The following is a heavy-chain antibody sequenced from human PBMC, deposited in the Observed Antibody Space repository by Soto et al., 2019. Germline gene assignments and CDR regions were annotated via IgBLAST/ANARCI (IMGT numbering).Heavy chain of an antibody. J-gene: IGHJ4*02. D-gene: IGHD3-22*01. Sequence: SETLSLTCTVSGGSISSGYYYWSWIRQPPGKGLEWIGYIYYSGSTYYNPSLKSRVTISVDTSKNQFSLKLSSVTAADTAVYYCARVYYYDSSFDYWGQGTLVTVSS. CDR3: ARVYYYDSSFDY. CDR2: IYYSGST. CDR1: GGSISSGYYY. V-gene: IGHV4-30-4*01.